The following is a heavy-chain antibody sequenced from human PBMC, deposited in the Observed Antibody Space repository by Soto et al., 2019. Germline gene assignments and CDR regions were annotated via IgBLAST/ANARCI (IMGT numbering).Heavy chain of an antibody. CDR2: IYTSGST. V-gene: IGHV4-4*07. Sequence: QVHLQESGPGLVKPSETLSLTCTVSGGSISSYFCSWIRQPAGKGLEWIGRIYTSGSTNYNPSLKSRVTMSVDTSKNQSSLKLSSVTAADTAVYYCARESTVVTLRTFDIWGQGTMVTVSS. CDR3: ARESTVVTLRTFDI. J-gene: IGHJ3*02. D-gene: IGHD2-21*02. CDR1: GGSISSYF.